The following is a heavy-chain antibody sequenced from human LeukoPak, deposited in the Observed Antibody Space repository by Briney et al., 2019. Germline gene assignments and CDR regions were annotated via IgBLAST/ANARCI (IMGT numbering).Heavy chain of an antibody. J-gene: IGHJ4*02. V-gene: IGHV4-34*01. CDR1: GGSFSGYY. CDR2: INHSGST. Sequence: SATLSLTCAVYGGSFSGYYWSWIRQPPGKGLEWIGEINHSGSTNYNPSLKSRVTISVDTSKNQFSLKLSSVTAADTAVYYCARPRIAAAGYYFDYWGQGTLVTVSS. CDR3: ARPRIAAAGYYFDY. D-gene: IGHD6-13*01.